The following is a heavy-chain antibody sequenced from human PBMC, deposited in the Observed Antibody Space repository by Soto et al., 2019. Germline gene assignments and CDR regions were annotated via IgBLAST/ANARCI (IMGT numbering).Heavy chain of an antibody. CDR2: MNPNTGYT. D-gene: IGHD2-15*01. CDR3: ARYGHANAVGYFYYYGMDV. CDR1: GYTVTGYD. Sequence: ASVKVSCKASGYTVTGYDIHWVRQATGQGLEWMGWMNPNTGYTANAQKFQGRVTMTRNISISTVYMELSSLSSEDTAVYYCARYGHANAVGYFYYYGMDVWGQGTTVTVSS. V-gene: IGHV1-8*01. J-gene: IGHJ6*02.